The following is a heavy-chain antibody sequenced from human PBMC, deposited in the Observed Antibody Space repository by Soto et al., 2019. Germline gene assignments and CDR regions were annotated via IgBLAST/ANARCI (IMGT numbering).Heavy chain of an antibody. D-gene: IGHD4-17*01. V-gene: IGHV4-34*10. CDR3: ARYDFGIFDY. CDR2: ISHSETT. CDR1: GGSCSGYY. Sequence: SETLCLTGAVYGGSCSGYYWSWIRQPPGKGLEWIGEISHSETTNYNPSLKSRVTLSMDKSKNQFSLMLTSVTAADTAVYFCARYDFGIFDYWGHGSLVTVSS. J-gene: IGHJ4*01.